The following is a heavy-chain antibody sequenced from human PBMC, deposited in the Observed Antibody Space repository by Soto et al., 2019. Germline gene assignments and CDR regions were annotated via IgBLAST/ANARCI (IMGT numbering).Heavy chain of an antibody. Sequence: QLQLVQSGPEAKKPGASVKVSCKASGYTFPTSTISWLRQAPGQGPAWMGWIKAYSGNTNYAQKLQGRLTMTTDTSTSTAYMELRSLTTDDTAIYYCAIADYGDDDYWGQGTLVTVSS. CDR3: AIADYGDDDY. J-gene: IGHJ4*02. V-gene: IGHV1-18*01. D-gene: IGHD4-17*01. CDR2: IKAYSGNT. CDR1: GYTFPTST.